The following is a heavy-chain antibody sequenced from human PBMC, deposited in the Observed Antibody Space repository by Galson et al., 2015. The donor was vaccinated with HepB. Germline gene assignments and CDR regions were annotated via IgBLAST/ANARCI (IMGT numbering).Heavy chain of an antibody. D-gene: IGHD3-22*01. J-gene: IGHJ2*01. CDR1: GFSLSTSGVG. CDR3: ASRDSNYYDSSGYYLDWYFDL. V-gene: IGHV2-5*01. Sequence: PALVKPTQTLTLTCTFSGFSLSTSGVGVGWIRQPPGKALEWLALIYWYDDKRYSPSLKSRLTITKDTSKNQVVLTMTNMDPVDTATYYCASRDSNYYDSSGYYLDWYFDLWGRGTLVTVSS. CDR2: IYWYDDK.